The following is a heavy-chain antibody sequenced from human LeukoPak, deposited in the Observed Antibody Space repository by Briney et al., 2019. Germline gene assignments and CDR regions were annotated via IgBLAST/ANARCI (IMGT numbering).Heavy chain of an antibody. Sequence: GGSLRLSCTASGFTFSDYYMSWIRQAPGKGLEWVSYISSSGSTIYYADSVKGRFTISRDNAKNSLYLQMNSLRAEDTAVYYCASGARSGWYGPGAFDIWGQGTMVTVSS. CDR3: ASGARSGWYGPGAFDI. CDR2: ISSSGSTI. V-gene: IGHV3-11*01. J-gene: IGHJ3*02. CDR1: GFTFSDYY. D-gene: IGHD6-19*01.